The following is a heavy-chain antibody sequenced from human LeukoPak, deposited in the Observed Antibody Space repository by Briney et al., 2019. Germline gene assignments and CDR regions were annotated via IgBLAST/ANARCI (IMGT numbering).Heavy chain of an antibody. Sequence: PSGTLSLTCTVSGGSISSYYWSWIRQPAGKGLEWIGRIYTSGSTNYNPSLKSRVTMSVDTSKNQFSLKLSSVTAADTAVYYCARDRRIAVAGTWFDYWGQGTLVTVSS. CDR2: IYTSGST. V-gene: IGHV4-4*07. CDR3: ARDRRIAVAGTWFDY. CDR1: GGSISSYY. J-gene: IGHJ4*02. D-gene: IGHD6-19*01.